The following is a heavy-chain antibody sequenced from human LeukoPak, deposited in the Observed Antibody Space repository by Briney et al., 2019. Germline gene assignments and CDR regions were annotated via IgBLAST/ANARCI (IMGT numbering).Heavy chain of an antibody. Sequence: PSETLSLTCSVPGGSVSSFYWSWIRQSPGKELEWIGYIYSNGGTNYNPSLKSRVTMSVDTSKNQFSLNLNSVTAADTAVYYCARHVSGIYGSRGDFDFWGPGTLVTVSS. D-gene: IGHD3-10*01. CDR2: IYSNGGT. CDR1: GGSVSSFY. V-gene: IGHV4-59*08. J-gene: IGHJ4*02. CDR3: ARHVSGIYGSRGDFDF.